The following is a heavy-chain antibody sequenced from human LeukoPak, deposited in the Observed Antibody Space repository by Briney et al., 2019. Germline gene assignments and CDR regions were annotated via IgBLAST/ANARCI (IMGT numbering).Heavy chain of an antibody. CDR1: GGSISSSSYY. J-gene: IGHJ4*02. Sequence: SETLSLTCTVSGGSISSSSYYWGWIRQPPGTGLEWIGSIYYSGSTYYNPSLKSRVTISVDTSKNQFSLKLSSVTAADTAVYYCARRAAAGRIDYWGQGTLVTVSS. V-gene: IGHV4-39*01. CDR2: IYYSGST. D-gene: IGHD6-13*01. CDR3: ARRAAAGRIDY.